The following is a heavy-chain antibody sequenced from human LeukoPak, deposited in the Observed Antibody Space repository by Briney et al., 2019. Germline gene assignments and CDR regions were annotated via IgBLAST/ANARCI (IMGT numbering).Heavy chain of an antibody. V-gene: IGHV1-24*01. Sequence: ASVKVSCKVSGYTLTDLSTHWVRQAPGKGLEWMGGLDPADGETIYAQKFQGRVTKTEDTSTDTAYMELNSLRSEDTAVYYCATHRTTVITGLVYWGQGTLVSVSS. CDR2: LDPADGET. D-gene: IGHD4-17*01. CDR1: GYTLTDLS. CDR3: ATHRTTVITGLVY. J-gene: IGHJ4*02.